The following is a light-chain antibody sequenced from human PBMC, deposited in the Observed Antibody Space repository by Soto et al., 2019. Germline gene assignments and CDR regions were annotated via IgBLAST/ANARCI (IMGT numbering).Light chain of an antibody. CDR2: ATS. Sequence: EIVMTQSPGTLSLSPGERATLSCRASQSFSSSYLAWYQQKPGQAPRLLIYATSSRATGIPDRFSGSGSQTDFTLTISRLEPEDFAVYDGQQYGTSPRTFGQGTKVDIK. V-gene: IGKV3-20*01. J-gene: IGKJ1*01. CDR1: QSFSSSY. CDR3: QQYGTSPRT.